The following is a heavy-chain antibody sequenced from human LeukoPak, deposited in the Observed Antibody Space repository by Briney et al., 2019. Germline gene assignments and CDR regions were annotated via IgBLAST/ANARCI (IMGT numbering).Heavy chain of an antibody. D-gene: IGHD6-13*01. V-gene: IGHV3-23*01. J-gene: IGHJ5*02. CDR2: ISGSGGST. Sequence: GGSLRLSCAASRFTFSSYAMSWVRQAPGKGLEWVSSISGSGGSTYYADSVKGRFTISRDNSKNTLYLQMNSLGAEDTAVYYCAKDGGSSWSNWFDPWGQGTLVTVSS. CDR1: RFTFSSYA. CDR3: AKDGGSSWSNWFDP.